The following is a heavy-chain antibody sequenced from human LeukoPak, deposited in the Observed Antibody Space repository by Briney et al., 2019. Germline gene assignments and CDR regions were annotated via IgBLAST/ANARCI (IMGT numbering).Heavy chain of an antibody. CDR2: FDPEDGET. Sequence: ASVKVSCKVSGYTLTELSMHWVRQGPGKGLEWMGGFDPEDGETIYAQKFQGRVTMTEDTSTDTAYMELSSLRSEDTAVYYCATFTMVRGVLIAPHGFDPWGQGTLVTVSS. V-gene: IGHV1-24*01. CDR3: ATFTMVRGVLIAPHGFDP. J-gene: IGHJ5*02. CDR1: GYTLTELS. D-gene: IGHD3-10*01.